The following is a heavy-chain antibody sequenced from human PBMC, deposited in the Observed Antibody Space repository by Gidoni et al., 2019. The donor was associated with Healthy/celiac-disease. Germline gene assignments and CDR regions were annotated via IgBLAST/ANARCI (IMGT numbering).Heavy chain of an antibody. J-gene: IGHJ3*02. CDR1: GFPFSSYG. Sequence: QVQLVESGGGVVQPGRSLRLSCAASGFPFSSYGMHWVRQAPGQGLEWVAVISYDGSNKYYADSVKGRFTISRDNSKNTLYLQMNSLRAEDTAVYYCAKDLIGYYDSSGYYYPDAFDIWGQGTMVTVSS. D-gene: IGHD3-22*01. CDR3: AKDLIGYYDSSGYYYPDAFDI. V-gene: IGHV3-30*18. CDR2: ISYDGSNK.